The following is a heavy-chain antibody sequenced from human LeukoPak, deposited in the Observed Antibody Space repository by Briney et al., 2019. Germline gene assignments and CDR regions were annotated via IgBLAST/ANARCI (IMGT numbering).Heavy chain of an antibody. D-gene: IGHD6-13*01. CDR3: AWSSSWYGAFDI. Sequence: GGSLRLSCAGSGFTFSNYVMSWVRQAPGKGLEWVSAISGSGDSTYYADSVKGRFTISRDNSKNTLYLQMNSLRAEDTAVYSCAWSSSWYGAFDIWGQGTMVTVSS. CDR1: GFTFSNYV. CDR2: ISGSGDST. V-gene: IGHV3-23*01. J-gene: IGHJ3*02.